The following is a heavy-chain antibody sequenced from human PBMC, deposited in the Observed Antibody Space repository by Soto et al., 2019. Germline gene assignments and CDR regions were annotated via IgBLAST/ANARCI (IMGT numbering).Heavy chain of an antibody. Sequence: EVQLVESGGGVVKPGGSLRLSCNTSGFTFANAWMSWIRQAPGKGLEWIGRIKSKSDGGTTDYIAPVEGRFIVSREDSKNTLYLQMSGLKPEDTGGYYCVWGDPSIWGRGTEVIVSS. CDR1: GFTFANAW. J-gene: IGHJ3*02. CDR3: VWGDPSI. CDR2: IKSKSDGGTT. V-gene: IGHV3-15*01. D-gene: IGHD3-16*01.